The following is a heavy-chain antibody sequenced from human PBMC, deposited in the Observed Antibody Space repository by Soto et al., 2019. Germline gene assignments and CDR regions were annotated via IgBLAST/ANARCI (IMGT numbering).Heavy chain of an antibody. V-gene: IGHV3-30*04. CDR1: GFTFSSYA. Sequence: GGSLRLSCVASGFTFSSYAMHWVRQAPGRGLEWVAVISYDGRQKHYVDSVKGRFTLSRDESDNTVYLQMNSLRPEDTAVYFCAKDVYFDSYYFDQWGQGTRVTVSS. J-gene: IGHJ4*02. D-gene: IGHD3-9*01. CDR3: AKDVYFDSYYFDQ. CDR2: ISYDGRQK.